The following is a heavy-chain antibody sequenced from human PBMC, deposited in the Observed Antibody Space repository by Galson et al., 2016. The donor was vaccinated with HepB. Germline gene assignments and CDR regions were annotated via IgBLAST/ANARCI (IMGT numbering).Heavy chain of an antibody. Sequence: SLRLSCAASGFSFNSYSMNWVRQAPGKGLEWVSSISSSSTYIYYTDSVKGRFTISRDNAKNSLYLQIDSLRAEDTAVYYCVRAETLRVGYYFDYWGQGTLVTVSS. CDR3: VRAETLRVGYYFDY. J-gene: IGHJ4*02. V-gene: IGHV3-21*01. D-gene: IGHD1-14*01. CDR2: ISSSSTYI. CDR1: GFSFNSYS.